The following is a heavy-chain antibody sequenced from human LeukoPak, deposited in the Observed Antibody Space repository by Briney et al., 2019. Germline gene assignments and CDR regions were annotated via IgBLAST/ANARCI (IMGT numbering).Heavy chain of an antibody. J-gene: IGHJ4*02. CDR3: ATTHDSRELMQGDY. V-gene: IGHV3-23*01. D-gene: IGHD1-1*01. CDR2: ISGSGGSA. Sequence: PGGSLRLSCAASGFTFSSYAMSWVRQAPGKGLEWVSVISGSGGSAYYADSVKGRFTLSRDNSKNTLYLQMNSLGADDTAVYYCATTHDSRELMQGDYWGQGTLVTVSS. CDR1: GFTFSSYA.